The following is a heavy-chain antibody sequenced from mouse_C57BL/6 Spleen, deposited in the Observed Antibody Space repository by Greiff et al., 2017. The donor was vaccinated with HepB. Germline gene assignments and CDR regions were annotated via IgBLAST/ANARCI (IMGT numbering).Heavy chain of an antibody. J-gene: IGHJ4*01. CDR1: GYTFTSYW. CDR2: IDPSDSET. Sequence: QVQLQQPGAELVRPGSSVKLSCKASGYTFTSYWMHWVKQRPIQGLEWIGNIDPSDSETHYNQKFKDKDTLTVDKSSSTAYMQLSSLTSEDSAVYYCARSRDYYGNYYAMDYWGQGTSVTVSS. D-gene: IGHD1-1*01. V-gene: IGHV1-52*01. CDR3: ARSRDYYGNYYAMDY.